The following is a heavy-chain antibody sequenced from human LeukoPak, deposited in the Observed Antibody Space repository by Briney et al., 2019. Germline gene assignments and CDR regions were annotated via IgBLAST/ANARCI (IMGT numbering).Heavy chain of an antibody. CDR2: IDPNSGGT. CDR1: GYTFTGYY. Sequence: ASVKVSCKASGYTFTGYYMHWVRQAPGQGLEWMGWIDPNSGGTHYAQKFQGRVTMTRDTSISTAYMELSRLRSDDTAVYYCARMKASKDIVVVPAAMLPFDYWGQGTLVTVSS. J-gene: IGHJ4*02. V-gene: IGHV1-2*02. D-gene: IGHD2-2*01. CDR3: ARMKASKDIVVVPAAMLPFDY.